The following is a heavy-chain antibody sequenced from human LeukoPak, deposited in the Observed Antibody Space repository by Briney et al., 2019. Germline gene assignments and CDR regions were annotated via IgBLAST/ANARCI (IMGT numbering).Heavy chain of an antibody. J-gene: IGHJ4*02. Sequence: GGSLRLSCTTSGFTFRNYTTSWVRQTPEKGLERVSSISGSAITTYYADSVKGRFAISRDNSKNTLYLQMTSLRAEDTAVYYCAKDQRFGDLDDYRGQGTLVTVSS. D-gene: IGHD3-10*01. CDR2: ISGSAITT. CDR1: GFTFRNYT. CDR3: AKDQRFGDLDDY. V-gene: IGHV3-23*01.